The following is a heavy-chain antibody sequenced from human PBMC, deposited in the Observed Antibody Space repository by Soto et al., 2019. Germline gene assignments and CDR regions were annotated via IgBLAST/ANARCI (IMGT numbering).Heavy chain of an antibody. CDR1: GGSISSGGYS. D-gene: IGHD2-15*01. J-gene: IGHJ4*02. CDR2: IYHSGST. Sequence: QLQLQESGSGLVKPSQSLSLTCAVSGGSISSGGYSWSCIRQPPGKGLEWIGYIYHSGSTYSNPSIKGRVTSAVDRAKKQFSLTLCAVTAAVTVVYYSASGKVVAAQHWGQGTLGTVSS. V-gene: IGHV4-30-2*01. CDR3: ASGKVVAAQH.